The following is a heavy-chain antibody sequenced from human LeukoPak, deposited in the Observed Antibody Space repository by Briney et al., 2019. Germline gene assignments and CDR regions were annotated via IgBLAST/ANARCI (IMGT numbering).Heavy chain of an antibody. Sequence: SQTLSLTCTVSGGSISSYYWSWIRQPPGKGLEWIGYIYYSGSTNYNPSLKSRVTISVDTSKNQFSLKLSSVTAADTAVYYCAREGYYDSSGVYGTDVWGQGTTVTVSS. CDR1: GGSISSYY. J-gene: IGHJ6*02. CDR3: AREGYYDSSGVYGTDV. CDR2: IYYSGST. D-gene: IGHD3-22*01. V-gene: IGHV4-59*01.